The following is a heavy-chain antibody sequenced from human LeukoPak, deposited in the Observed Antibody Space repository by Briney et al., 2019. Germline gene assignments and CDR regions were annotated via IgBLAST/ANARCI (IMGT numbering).Heavy chain of an antibody. CDR2: IYHSGST. CDR3: ARHSAHSSTNDAFDL. Sequence: SQTLSLTCTVSGGSISSGGYYWSWIRQPPGKGLEWIGYIYHSGSTYYYPSLKSRVTISVDRSKNQFALKLTSVTAADTAVYYCARHSAHSSTNDAFDLWGQGTLVTVSS. J-gene: IGHJ3*01. D-gene: IGHD6-13*01. CDR1: GGSISSGGYY. V-gene: IGHV4-30-2*02.